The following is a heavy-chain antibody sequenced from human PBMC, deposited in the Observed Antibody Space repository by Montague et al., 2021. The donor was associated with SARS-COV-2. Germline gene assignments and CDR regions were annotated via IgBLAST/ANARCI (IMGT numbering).Heavy chain of an antibody. D-gene: IGHD3-22*01. CDR1: GFSLSTSGAG. J-gene: IGHJ4*02. CDR2: IYWDDDM. V-gene: IGHV2-5*02. Sequence: PALVKPTQTLTLTCTFSGFSLSTSGAGVGWIRQPPGKALEWLALIYWDDDMRYSPSLKGRLTITKDTSKNQVVLTMTNMDPVDTATYYCAHRRPLYYYDSSLSTFDYWGQGTLVTVSS. CDR3: AHRRPLYYYDSSLSTFDY.